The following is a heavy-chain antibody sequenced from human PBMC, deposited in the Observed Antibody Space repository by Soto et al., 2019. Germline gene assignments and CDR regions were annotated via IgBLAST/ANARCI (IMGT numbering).Heavy chain of an antibody. V-gene: IGHV3-66*01. D-gene: IGHD6-6*01. Sequence: PGGSLRLSCAASGFTVSSNYMSWVRQAPGKGLEWVSVIYSGGSTYYADSVKGRFTISRDNSKNTLYLQMNSLRAEDTAVYYCARELIIAARPSQPNPKPYYYYMDVWGKGTTVTVSS. CDR2: IYSGGST. J-gene: IGHJ6*03. CDR3: ARELIIAARPSQPNPKPYYYYMDV. CDR1: GFTVSSNY.